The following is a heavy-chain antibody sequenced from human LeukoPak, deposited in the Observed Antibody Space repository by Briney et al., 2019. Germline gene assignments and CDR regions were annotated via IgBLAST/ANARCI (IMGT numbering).Heavy chain of an antibody. CDR2: IYSGGST. V-gene: IGHV3-53*01. Sequence: PGGSLRLSCAASGFTVSSNYMSWVRQAPGKGLEWVSVIYSGGSTYYADSVKGRFTISRDNSKNTLYLQMNSLRAEDTAVYYCARDNVVVAASHYYYYGMDVWGQGTTVTVSS. CDR1: GFTVSSNY. D-gene: IGHD2-15*01. J-gene: IGHJ6*02. CDR3: ARDNVVVAASHYYYYGMDV.